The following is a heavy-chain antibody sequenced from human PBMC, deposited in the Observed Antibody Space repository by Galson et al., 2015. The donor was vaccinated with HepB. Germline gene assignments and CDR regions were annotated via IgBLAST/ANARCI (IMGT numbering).Heavy chain of an antibody. CDR3: ARGGNYYGSGSPFDY. Sequence: SLRLSCADSGFTFSTYSMNWVRQAPGKGLEWVSYISSSSNKIYYADSVKGRFTISRDNAKNSLYLQMNSLRAEDTAVYYCARGGNYYGSGSPFDYWGQGTLVTVSS. J-gene: IGHJ4*02. CDR1: GFTFSTYS. V-gene: IGHV3-48*01. D-gene: IGHD3-10*01. CDR2: ISSSSNKI.